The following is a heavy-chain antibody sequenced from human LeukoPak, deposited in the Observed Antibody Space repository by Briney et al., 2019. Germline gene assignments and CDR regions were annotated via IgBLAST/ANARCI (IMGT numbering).Heavy chain of an antibody. Sequence: GASVKVSCKASGYTFTSYGISWVRQAPGQGLEWMGWISAYNGNTNYAQKLQGRVTMTTDTSTSTAYMELRSLRSDDTAVYYYARGSAGTPSVWFDPWGQGTLVTVSS. D-gene: IGHD6-13*01. CDR3: ARGSAGTPSVWFDP. J-gene: IGHJ5*02. CDR1: GYTFTSYG. V-gene: IGHV1-18*01. CDR2: ISAYNGNT.